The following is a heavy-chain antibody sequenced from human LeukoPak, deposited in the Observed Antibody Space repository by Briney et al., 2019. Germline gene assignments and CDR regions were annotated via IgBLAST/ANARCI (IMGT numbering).Heavy chain of an antibody. CDR2: INPNSGGT. Sequence: GASVKVSCKASGYTFTGYYMHWVRQAPGQGLEWMGWINPNSGGTNYARKFQGRVTMTRDTSISTAYMELSRLRSDDTAVYCCARDRGLDIAAAGKFRHYYYYMDVWGRGTTVTVSS. D-gene: IGHD6-13*01. J-gene: IGHJ6*03. CDR3: ARDRGLDIAAAGKFRHYYYYMDV. V-gene: IGHV1-2*02. CDR1: GYTFTGYY.